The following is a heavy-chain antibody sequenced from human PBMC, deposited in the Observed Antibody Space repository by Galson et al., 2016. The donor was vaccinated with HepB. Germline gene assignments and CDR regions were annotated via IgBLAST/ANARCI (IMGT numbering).Heavy chain of an antibody. Sequence: SVKVSCKASGYTLINYATHWVRQAPGQRLEWMGWINVGSGNTKYSQKFQGRVTITRDASASTAYMELSSLRSEDTAVYYCARGFPAATIDYWGQGTLVTVSS. J-gene: IGHJ4*02. D-gene: IGHD2-2*01. CDR3: ARGFPAATIDY. CDR2: INVGSGNT. V-gene: IGHV1-3*01. CDR1: GYTLINYA.